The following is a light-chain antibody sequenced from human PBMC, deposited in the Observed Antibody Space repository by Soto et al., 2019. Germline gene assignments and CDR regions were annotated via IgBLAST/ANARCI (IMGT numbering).Light chain of an antibody. V-gene: IGKV3-15*01. J-gene: IGKJ5*01. CDR2: GAS. CDR3: QQYNNWPPPIT. CDR1: QSVGTN. Sequence: EIVMTQSPATLSVSPGERATLSCRASQSVGTNLAWYQQKPGQAPRLLIYGASTRATDIPARFSASGSGTEFTLTISSLQSEDFVVYYCQQYNNWPPPITFGQGTRLESK.